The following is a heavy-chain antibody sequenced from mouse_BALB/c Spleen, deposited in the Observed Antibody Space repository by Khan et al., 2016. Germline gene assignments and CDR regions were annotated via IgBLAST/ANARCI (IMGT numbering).Heavy chain of an antibody. CDR3: AVGSYY. CDR2: ISYSGSP. V-gene: IGHV3-2*02. CDR1: GYSITSDYA. Sequence: EVQLQESGPGLVKPSQSLSLTCTVTGYSITSDYAWNWLRQFPGNKLEWMGYISYSGSPSYNPSLKSRISITRDTSKNQFFLQLNSVTTEDTATYYWAVGSYYWGQGTTLTVSS. J-gene: IGHJ2*01.